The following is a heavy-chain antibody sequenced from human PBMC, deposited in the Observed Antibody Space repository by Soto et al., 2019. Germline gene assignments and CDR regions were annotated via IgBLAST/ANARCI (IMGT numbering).Heavy chain of an antibody. V-gene: IGHV3-30*18. D-gene: IGHD3-10*01. CDR1: GFTFRWFG. CDR2: ISNDGSNE. Sequence: PGGSLRLSCAGSGFTFRWFGMNWVRQAPGKGLGWVARISNDGSNEYYVDSVKGRFTISRDNSKNTLYLQMDSLRAEDTAVYYCAKGEVRGIIPSYFDYWGLGTLVTVSS. J-gene: IGHJ4*02. CDR3: AKGEVRGIIPSYFDY.